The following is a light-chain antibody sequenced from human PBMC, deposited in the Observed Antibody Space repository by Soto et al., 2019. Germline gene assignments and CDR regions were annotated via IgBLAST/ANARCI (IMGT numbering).Light chain of an antibody. CDR1: QSVGSSY. J-gene: IGKJ4*01. V-gene: IGKV3-15*01. Sequence: EVVLTQSPGTLSLSPGERATLSCRASQSVGSSYLAWYQQKPGQAPRVLIYGTSSRATDVPARFSGSGSGTEFTLTISGLQSEDFAVYYCQQYNKWPLTFGGGTKVDIK. CDR3: QQYNKWPLT. CDR2: GTS.